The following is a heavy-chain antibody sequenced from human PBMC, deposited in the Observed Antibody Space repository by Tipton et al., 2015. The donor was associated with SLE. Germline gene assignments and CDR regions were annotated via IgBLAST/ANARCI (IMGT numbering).Heavy chain of an antibody. V-gene: IGHV4-4*09. Sequence: TLSLTCTVSGGSISSHYWSWIRQPPGKGLEWIGYIYTSGSTNYNPSLKSRVTISVDTSKNQFSLKLSSVTAADTAVYYCAKDWLEVDGYNSGYMDVWGKGTTVTVSS. CDR3: AKDWLEVDGYNSGYMDV. CDR1: GGSISSHY. D-gene: IGHD5-24*01. J-gene: IGHJ6*03. CDR2: IYTSGST.